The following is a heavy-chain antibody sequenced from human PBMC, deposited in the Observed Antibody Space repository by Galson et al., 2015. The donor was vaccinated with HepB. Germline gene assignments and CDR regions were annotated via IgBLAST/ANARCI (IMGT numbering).Heavy chain of an antibody. CDR1: GGAFDKYN. D-gene: IGHD3-22*01. V-gene: IGHV1-69*02. CDR3: ARSHYYDSSPFDS. Sequence: SVKVSCKASGGAFDKYNFNWVRQAPGQGLEWMGKIIPVLDITKYAQKFQGSVTITADTSTSTAYMELSSLRSDDTALYYCARSHYYDSSPFDSWGQGTLVTVSS. J-gene: IGHJ4*02. CDR2: IIPVLDIT.